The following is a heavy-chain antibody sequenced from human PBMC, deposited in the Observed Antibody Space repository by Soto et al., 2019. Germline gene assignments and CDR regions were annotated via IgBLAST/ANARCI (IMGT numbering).Heavy chain of an antibody. J-gene: IGHJ4*02. CDR3: ARHLREEMATIGGYYFDY. V-gene: IGHV5-51*01. CDR2: IYPGDSDT. D-gene: IGHD5-12*01. Sequence: PWESLKISCKGSGYSFTSYWIGWVRQMPGKGLEWMGIIYPGDSDTRYSPSFQGQVTISADKSISTAYLQWSSLKASDTAMYYCARHLREEMATIGGYYFDYWGQGTLVTVSS. CDR1: GYSFTSYW.